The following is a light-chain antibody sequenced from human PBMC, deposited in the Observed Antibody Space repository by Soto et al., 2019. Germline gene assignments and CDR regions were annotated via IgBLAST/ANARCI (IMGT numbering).Light chain of an antibody. V-gene: IGLV1-51*01. CDR1: SSKIGNNY. Sequence: QSVLTQPPSVSAAPGQKVTISCSGSSSKIGNNYVFWYQQLPGTAPKLLIYDNDKRPSGIPDRFSGSKSGTSATLGITGLQSGDEADYYCATWDRSLSVGVFGGGTKLTGL. CDR3: ATWDRSLSVGV. CDR2: DND. J-gene: IGLJ2*01.